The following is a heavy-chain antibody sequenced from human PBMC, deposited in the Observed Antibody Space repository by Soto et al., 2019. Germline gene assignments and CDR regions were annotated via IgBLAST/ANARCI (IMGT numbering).Heavy chain of an antibody. D-gene: IGHD3-16*01. CDR1: GFSFSSYS. V-gene: IGHV3-21*01. CDR3: ARGGDIRPTYYYYGMDV. CDR2: ISGGSSYK. Sequence: EVQLVESGGGQVKPGGSLRLSCAASGFSFSSYSMNWVRQAPGKGLEWVSSISGGSSYKYYADSVQGRFTISRDHAKNSLYLQMHSLRVEDTAVYYCARGGDIRPTYYYYGMDVWGPGTTVTVSS. J-gene: IGHJ6*02.